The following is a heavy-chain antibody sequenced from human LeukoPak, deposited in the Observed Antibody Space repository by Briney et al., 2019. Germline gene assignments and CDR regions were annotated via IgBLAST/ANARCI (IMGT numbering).Heavy chain of an antibody. V-gene: IGHV4-34*01. CDR1: GGSFSGYY. CDR3: ARHVRTGSGSYYTTYYYYYYMDV. Sequence: IPSETLSLTCAVYGGSFSGYYWSWLRQPPGKGLEWIGEINHSGSTNYNPSLKSRVTISVDTSKNQFSLKLSSVTAADTAVYYCARHVRTGSGSYYTTYYYYYYMDVWGKGTTVTISS. J-gene: IGHJ6*03. CDR2: INHSGST. D-gene: IGHD3-10*01.